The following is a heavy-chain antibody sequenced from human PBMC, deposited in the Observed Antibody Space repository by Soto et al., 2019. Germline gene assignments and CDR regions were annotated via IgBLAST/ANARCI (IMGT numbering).Heavy chain of an antibody. CDR2: IRSKAYGGTT. J-gene: IGHJ6*02. D-gene: IGHD4-4*01. CDR3: TRDHPSTTTVTTQYYYYYYGMDV. V-gene: IGHV3-49*03. Sequence: GGSLRLSCTASGFTFGDYAMSWFRQAPGKGLEWVGFIRSKAYGGTTEYAASVKGRFTISRDDSKSIAYLQMNSLKTEDTAVYYCTRDHPSTTTVTTQYYYYYYGMDVWGQGTTVTVSS. CDR1: GFTFGDYA.